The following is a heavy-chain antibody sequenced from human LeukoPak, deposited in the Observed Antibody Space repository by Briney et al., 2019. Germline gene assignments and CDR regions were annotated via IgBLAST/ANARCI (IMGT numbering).Heavy chain of an antibody. CDR2: IYSGGST. D-gene: IGHD4-23*01. J-gene: IGHJ4*02. Sequence: GGSLRLSCAASGFTVSSNYMSWVRQAPGKGLEWVSVIYSGGSTYYADSVKGRFTISRDNSKNTLCLQMNSLRAEDTAVYYCARSGPYGGNSPADYWGQGTLVTVSS. V-gene: IGHV3-53*01. CDR3: ARSGPYGGNSPADY. CDR1: GFTVSSNY.